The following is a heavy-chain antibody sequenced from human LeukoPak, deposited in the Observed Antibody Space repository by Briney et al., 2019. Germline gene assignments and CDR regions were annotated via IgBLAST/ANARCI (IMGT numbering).Heavy chain of an antibody. J-gene: IGHJ6*02. CDR1: GFTFSSYA. CDR3: ARELVILRITDYYYYGMDV. D-gene: IGHD4-17*01. CDR2: ISYDGSNK. Sequence: QPGGSLRLSCAASGFTFSSYAMHWVRQAPGKGLEWVAVISYDGSNKYYADSVKGRFTISRDNSKNTLYLQMNSLRAEDTAVYYCARELVILRITDYYYYGMDVWGQGTTVTVSS. V-gene: IGHV3-30-3*01.